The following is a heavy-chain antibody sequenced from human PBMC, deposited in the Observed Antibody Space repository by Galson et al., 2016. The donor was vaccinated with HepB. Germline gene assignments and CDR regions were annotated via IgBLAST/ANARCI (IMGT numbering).Heavy chain of an antibody. J-gene: IGHJ4*02. CDR1: GFLFHNYA. V-gene: IGHV3-23*01. CDR2: ISAAGEAT. Sequence: SLRLSCAVSGFLFHNYAMSWVRQPPGKGLEWVSGISAAGEATYYADSVKGRSTISRDNSQKTVSLQIDSVRGDDTAIYYCAKGGKSDYRGQGTQVTVSS. CDR3: AKGGKSDY. D-gene: IGHD1-26*01.